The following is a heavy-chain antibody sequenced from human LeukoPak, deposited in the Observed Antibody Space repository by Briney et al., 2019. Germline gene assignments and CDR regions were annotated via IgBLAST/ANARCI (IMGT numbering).Heavy chain of an antibody. CDR1: GGSFSGYY. CDR3: ARSQSTTGWFGELPPYYFDY. Sequence: SETLSLTCAVYGGSFSGYYWSWIRQPPGKGLEWIGEINHSGSTNYNPSLKSRATISVDTSKNQFSLKLSSVTAADTAVYYCARSQSTTGWFGELPPYYFDYWGQGTLVTVSS. CDR2: INHSGST. D-gene: IGHD3-10*01. V-gene: IGHV4-34*01. J-gene: IGHJ4*02.